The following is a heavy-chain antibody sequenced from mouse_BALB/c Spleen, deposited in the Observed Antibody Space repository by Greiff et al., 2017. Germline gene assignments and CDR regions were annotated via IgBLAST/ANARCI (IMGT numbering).Heavy chain of an antibody. CDR3: TNYRRPYAMDY. CDR2: IDPETGGT. D-gene: IGHD5-5*01. J-gene: IGHJ4*01. Sequence: QVQLKQSGAELVRPGASVTLSCKASGYTFTDYEMHWVKQTPVHGLEWIGAIDPETGGTAYNQKFKGKATLTADKSSSTAYMELRSLTSEDSAVYYCTNYRRPYAMDYWGQGTSVTVSS. V-gene: IGHV1-15*01. CDR1: GYTFTDYE.